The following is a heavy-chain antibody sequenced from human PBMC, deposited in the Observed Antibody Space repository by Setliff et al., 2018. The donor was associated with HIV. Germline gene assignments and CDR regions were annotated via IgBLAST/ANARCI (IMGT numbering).Heavy chain of an antibody. CDR2: IYTSGST. CDR1: IDSISSYY. Sequence: PSETLSLTCTVSIDSISSYYWSWIRQPPGKGLEWIGYIYTSGSTKYNPSLKSRVTISVDSSKNHFSLRLHSLTAADTAVYYCARALAYCGADCPEDAFDIWGQGTLVTVSS. CDR3: ARALAYCGADCPEDAFDI. D-gene: IGHD2-21*01. V-gene: IGHV4-4*08. J-gene: IGHJ3*02.